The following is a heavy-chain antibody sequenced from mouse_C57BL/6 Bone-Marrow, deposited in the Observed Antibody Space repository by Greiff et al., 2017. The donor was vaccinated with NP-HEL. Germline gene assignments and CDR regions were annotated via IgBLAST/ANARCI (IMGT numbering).Heavy chain of an antibody. J-gene: IGHJ3*01. V-gene: IGHV1-81*01. CDR1: GYTFTSYG. Sequence: QVQLQQSGAELARPGASVKLSCKASGYTFTSYGISWVKQRTGQSLEWIGEIYPRSGNTYYNEKFKGKATLTADKSSSTAYMELRSLTSEDSAVYFCARHYSNYEGFAYWGQGTLVTVSA. CDR3: ARHYSNYEGFAY. CDR2: IYPRSGNT. D-gene: IGHD2-5*01.